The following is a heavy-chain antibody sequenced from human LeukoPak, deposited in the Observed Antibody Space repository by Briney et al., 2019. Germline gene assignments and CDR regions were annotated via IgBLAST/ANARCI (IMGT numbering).Heavy chain of an antibody. CDR2: IIPIFGTA. CDR1: GGTFSSYA. D-gene: IGHD5-24*01. V-gene: IGHV1-69*05. CDR3: ARGVDGYNHFDY. Sequence: SVKVSCKASGGTFSSYAISWVRQAPGQGLEWMGGIIPIFGTANYAQKVQGRVTITTDESTSTAYMELSSLRSEDTAVYYCARGVDGYNHFDYWGQGTLVTVSS. J-gene: IGHJ4*02.